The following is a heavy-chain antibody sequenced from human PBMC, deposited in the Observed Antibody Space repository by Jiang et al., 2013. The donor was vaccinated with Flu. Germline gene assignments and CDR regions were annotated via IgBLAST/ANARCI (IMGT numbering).Heavy chain of an antibody. J-gene: IGHJ4*02. CDR3: AKGRGVVSYYFDY. D-gene: IGHD2-15*01. CDR1: GFTFSSYA. Sequence: VQLLESGGGLVQPGGSLRLSCAASGFTFSSYAMSWVRQAPGKGLQWVSSISGSGGNTYYADSVKGRFTISRDNSKNTLYLQMNSLRAEDTAIYYCAKGRGVVSYYFDYWGQGTLVTVSS. V-gene: IGHV3-23*01. CDR2: ISGSGGNT.